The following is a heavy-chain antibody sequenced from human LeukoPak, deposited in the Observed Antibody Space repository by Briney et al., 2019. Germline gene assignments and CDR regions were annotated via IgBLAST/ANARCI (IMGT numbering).Heavy chain of an antibody. D-gene: IGHD4-17*01. CDR3: ARDFGDYSYYYYMDV. CDR1: GFTFSSYE. CDR2: INSSSSTI. J-gene: IGHJ6*03. Sequence: GGSLRLSCAASGFTFSSYEMNWVRQAPGKGLEWVSYINSSSSTIYYADSVKGRFTISRDNAKNSLYLQMNSLRAEDTAVYYCARDFGDYSYYYYMDVWGKGTTVTVSS. V-gene: IGHV3-48*01.